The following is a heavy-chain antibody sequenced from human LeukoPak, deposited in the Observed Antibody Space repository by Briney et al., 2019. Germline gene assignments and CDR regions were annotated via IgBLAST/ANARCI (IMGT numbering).Heavy chain of an antibody. CDR1: GFTFSSYT. Sequence: GGSPRLSCAASGFTFSSYTIHWVRQPPGKGLEWVAVISYDGSNKYYADSVEGRFTISRDNSKNTLYLQMNSLRAEDTAVYYCARASNYGDYYFDYWGQGTLVTVSS. V-gene: IGHV3-30-3*01. CDR3: ARASNYGDYYFDY. D-gene: IGHD4-17*01. J-gene: IGHJ4*02. CDR2: ISYDGSNK.